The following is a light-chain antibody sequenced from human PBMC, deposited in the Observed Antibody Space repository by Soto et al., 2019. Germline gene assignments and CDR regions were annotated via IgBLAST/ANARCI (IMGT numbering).Light chain of an antibody. J-gene: IGKJ1*01. Sequence: EIVLTQSPATLSLSPGERATLSCRASQSVGSNYLAWYQQRPGQPPNLLIFGASHRAPDIPDRFSGSGSGTDFTLTISRLEPEDFAVYYCQQYNNWPSWTFGQGSKVDIK. V-gene: IGKV3-20*01. CDR3: QQYNNWPSWT. CDR1: QSVGSNY. CDR2: GAS.